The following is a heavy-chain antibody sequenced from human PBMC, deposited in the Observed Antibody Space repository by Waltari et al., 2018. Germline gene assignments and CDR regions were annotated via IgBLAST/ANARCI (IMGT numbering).Heavy chain of an antibody. CDR1: GFTFDDYA. J-gene: IGHJ3*02. D-gene: IGHD3-10*01. CDR2: ISWNSGRI. CDR3: AKVGRGRRNYNAFDI. Sequence: EVQLVESGGGLVQHGRSLRLYCAASGFTFDDYAMHWVRQAPGKGLEWVSGISWNSGRICYADSVKGRFTISRDNAKNSLYLQMNSLRAEDMALDYCAKVGRGRRNYNAFDIWDQGTMVTVSS. V-gene: IGHV3-9*03.